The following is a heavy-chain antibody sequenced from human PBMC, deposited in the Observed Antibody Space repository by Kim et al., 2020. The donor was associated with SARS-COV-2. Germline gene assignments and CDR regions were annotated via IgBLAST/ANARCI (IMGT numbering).Heavy chain of an antibody. CDR2: ISSSSSTI. V-gene: IGHV3-48*02. J-gene: IGHJ6*02. CDR3: ARDLTYDYYGMDV. CDR1: GFTFSSYS. Sequence: GGSLRLSCAASGFTFSSYSMNWVRQAPGKGLEWVSYISSSSSTIYYADSVKGRFTISRDNAKNSLYLQMNSLRDGDTAVYYCARDLTYDYYGMDVWGQGTTVTVSS.